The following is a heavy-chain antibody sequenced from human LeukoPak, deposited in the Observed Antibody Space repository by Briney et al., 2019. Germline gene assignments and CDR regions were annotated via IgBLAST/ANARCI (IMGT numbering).Heavy chain of an antibody. CDR1: GFTFSSYA. CDR2: ISYDGSNK. CDR3: ARDSLAWLQTLLDY. Sequence: GGSLRLSCAASGFTFSSYAMHWVRQAPGKGLEWVAVISYDGSNKYYADSVKGRFTISRDNSKNTLYLQMNSLRAEDTAVYYCARDSLAWLQTLLDYWGQGTLVTVSS. V-gene: IGHV3-30-3*01. J-gene: IGHJ4*02. D-gene: IGHD5-24*01.